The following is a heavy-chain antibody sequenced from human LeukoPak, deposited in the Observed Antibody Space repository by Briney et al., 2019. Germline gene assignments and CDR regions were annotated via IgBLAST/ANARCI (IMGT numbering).Heavy chain of an antibody. CDR3: AKDRTVLLWFGELDY. Sequence: GGSLRLSCAASGFTFSSYWMSWVRQAPGKGLEWVANIKQDGSEKYYVDSVKGRFTISRDSAKNSLYLQMNSLRAEDTAVYYCAKDRTVLLWFGELDYWGQGTLVTVSS. J-gene: IGHJ4*02. D-gene: IGHD3-10*01. CDR2: IKQDGSEK. CDR1: GFTFSSYW. V-gene: IGHV3-7*01.